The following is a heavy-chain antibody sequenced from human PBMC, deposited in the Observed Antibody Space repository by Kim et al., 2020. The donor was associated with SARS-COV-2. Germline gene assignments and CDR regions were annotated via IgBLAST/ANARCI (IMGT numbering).Heavy chain of an antibody. Sequence: YSPSFQGQVTISADKSISTTYLQWSSLKASDTAMYYCARCPDIVVGPMDVWGQGTTVTVSS. D-gene: IGHD2-2*01. V-gene: IGHV5-51*01. J-gene: IGHJ6*02. CDR3: ARCPDIVVGPMDV.